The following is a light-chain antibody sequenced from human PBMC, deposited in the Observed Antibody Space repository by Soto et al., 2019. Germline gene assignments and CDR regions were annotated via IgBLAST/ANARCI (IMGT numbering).Light chain of an antibody. Sequence: EIVMTQSPATLSVSPGERATLSCRASQSVSSIYFAWYQQKPGQAPRLLIYGASSRATGIPARFSGSGSGTESILTISSLQSEDFAVYYCQHYNNWPPITFGQGTRLEIK. J-gene: IGKJ5*01. CDR1: QSVSSIY. CDR3: QHYNNWPPIT. V-gene: IGKV3-15*01. CDR2: GAS.